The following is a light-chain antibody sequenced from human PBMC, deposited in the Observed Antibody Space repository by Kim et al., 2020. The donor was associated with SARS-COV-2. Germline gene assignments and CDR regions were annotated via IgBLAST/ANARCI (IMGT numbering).Light chain of an antibody. Sequence: QPDSIYCRFSERLLHSDGNTYLSWLQQRPGQPPRLLIYKSSDRFSGVPDRFSGSGAGTDFTLKISRVEAEDVGVYFCMKATQNPHTFGQGTKLEI. CDR2: KSS. V-gene: IGKV2-24*01. CDR1: ERLLHSDGNTY. J-gene: IGKJ2*01. CDR3: MKATQNPHT.